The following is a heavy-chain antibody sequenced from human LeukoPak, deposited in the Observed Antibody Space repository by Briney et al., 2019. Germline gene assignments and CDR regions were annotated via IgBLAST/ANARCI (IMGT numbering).Heavy chain of an antibody. CDR3: AKDSIVVVTRGDY. Sequence: GGSLRLSCAASGFTFSSYAMSWVRQAPGKGLEWVSAISGSGGSTYCADSVKGRFTISRDNSKNTLYLQMNSLRAEDTAVYYCAKDSIVVVTRGDYWGQGTLVTVSS. D-gene: IGHD3-22*01. CDR1: GFTFSSYA. J-gene: IGHJ4*02. V-gene: IGHV3-23*01. CDR2: ISGSGGST.